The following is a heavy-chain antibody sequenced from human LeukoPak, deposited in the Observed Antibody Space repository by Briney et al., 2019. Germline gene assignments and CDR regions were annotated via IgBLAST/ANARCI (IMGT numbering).Heavy chain of an antibody. CDR3: TTREYYDFWSGYLL. V-gene: IGHV3-15*01. J-gene: IGHJ4*02. CDR2: IKSKTDGGTT. D-gene: IGHD3-3*01. CDR1: GFTFSNAW. Sequence: GGSLRLSCAASGFTFSNAWMSWVRQAPGKGLEWVGRIKSKTDGGTTDYAAPVKGRFTISRDDSKNTLYLQMNSLKTEDTAVYYCTTREYYDFWSGYLLWGQGTLVTVSS.